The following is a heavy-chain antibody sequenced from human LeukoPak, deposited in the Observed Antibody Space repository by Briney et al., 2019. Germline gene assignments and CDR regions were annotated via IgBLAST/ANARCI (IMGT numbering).Heavy chain of an antibody. J-gene: IGHJ3*02. Sequence: ASVKVSCKASEYTFTSYFMHWVRQAPGQGLEWMGIINPSGGSTSYAQKFQGRVTMTRDTSTSTVYMELSSLRSEDTAVYYCARVRTYYYDSSRDAFDIWGQGTMVTVSS. V-gene: IGHV1-46*01. CDR2: INPSGGST. CDR1: EYTFTSYF. D-gene: IGHD3-22*01. CDR3: ARVRTYYYDSSRDAFDI.